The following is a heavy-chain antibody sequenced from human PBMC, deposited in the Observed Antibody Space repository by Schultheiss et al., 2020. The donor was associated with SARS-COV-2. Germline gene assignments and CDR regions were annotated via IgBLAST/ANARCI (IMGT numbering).Heavy chain of an antibody. Sequence: ASVKVSCKASGYTFTSYGISWVRQAPGQGLEWMGWISAYNGNTNYAQKLQGRVTMTTDTSTSTAYMELMSLRSDDTAVYYCARAPKVDTAMVTGYWGQGTLVTVSS. CDR3: ARAPKVDTAMVTGY. V-gene: IGHV1-18*01. CDR1: GYTFTSYG. J-gene: IGHJ4*02. D-gene: IGHD5-18*01. CDR2: ISAYNGNT.